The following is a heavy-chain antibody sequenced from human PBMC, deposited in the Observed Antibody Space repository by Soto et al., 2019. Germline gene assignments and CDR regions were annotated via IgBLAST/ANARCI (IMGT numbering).Heavy chain of an antibody. J-gene: IGHJ1*01. V-gene: IGHV3-23*01. CDR1: GFTFSNYA. CDR2: ITKSGSRT. CDR3: AKGRDGTDGDVEYFQN. Sequence: EVQLLESGGDLVQPGGSLRLSCAASGFTFSNYAMSWVRQAPGKGPEWVSTITKSGSRTYDVDSVKGRFTICRDNSKNTRFLQMNSLRVEDTGIYFCAKGRDGTDGDVEYFQNWGQGTLVTVSS. D-gene: IGHD1-1*01.